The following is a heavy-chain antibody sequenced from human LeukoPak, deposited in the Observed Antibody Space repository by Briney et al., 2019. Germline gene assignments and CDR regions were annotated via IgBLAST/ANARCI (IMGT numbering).Heavy chain of an antibody. CDR1: GGSISSSSYY. CDR2: IYYSGST. Sequence: SETLSLTCTVSGGSISSSSYYWGWIRQPPGKGLEWIGYIYYSGSTNYNPSLKSRVTISVDTSKNQFSLKLSSVTAADTAVYYCARGYYYDSSGPPLDYWGQGTLVTVSS. J-gene: IGHJ4*02. CDR3: ARGYYYDSSGPPLDY. D-gene: IGHD3-22*01. V-gene: IGHV4-39*07.